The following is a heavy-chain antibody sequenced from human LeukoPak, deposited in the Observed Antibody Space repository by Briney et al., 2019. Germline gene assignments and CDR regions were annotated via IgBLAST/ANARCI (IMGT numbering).Heavy chain of an antibody. CDR3: ARTPFTISPGNLDN. CDR1: CFSLSSPSGMR. Sequence: SGPALMQPTPTLTLTFTFSCFSLSSPSGMRVNWIRQPPGKALEWLSRIDWDDDKFYSSSLKTRLTISKDTSKNQVVLTMTNMDPVDTATYYCARTPFTISPGNLDNWGRGTLVTVSS. J-gene: IGHJ4*02. CDR2: IDWDDDK. D-gene: IGHD2-2*03. V-gene: IGHV2-70D*14.